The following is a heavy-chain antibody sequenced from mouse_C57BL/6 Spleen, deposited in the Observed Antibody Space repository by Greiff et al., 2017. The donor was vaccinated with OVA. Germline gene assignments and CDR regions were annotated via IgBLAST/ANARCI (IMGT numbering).Heavy chain of an antibody. J-gene: IGHJ3*01. V-gene: IGHV1-55*01. CDR2: IYPGSGST. D-gene: IGHD1-1*01. CDR3: ARGGYGSSYRGFAY. Sequence: QVQLQQPGAELVKPGASVKMSCKASGYTFTSYWITWVKQRPGQGLEWIGDIYPGSGSTNYNEKFKSKATLTVDTSYSTAYMQLSSLTSEDSAVYYCARGGYGSSYRGFAYWGQGTLVTVSA. CDR1: GYTFTSYW.